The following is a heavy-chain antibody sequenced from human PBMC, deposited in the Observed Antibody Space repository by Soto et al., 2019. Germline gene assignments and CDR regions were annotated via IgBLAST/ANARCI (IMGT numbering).Heavy chain of an antibody. V-gene: IGHV4-59*01. CDR1: GGSISSYY. J-gene: IGHJ5*02. CDR3: ARGPPSWWFDP. Sequence: SETLSLTCTVSGGSISSYYWSWIRQPPGKGLEWIGYIYYSGSTNYNPSLKSRVTISVHTSKNQFSLKLSSVTAADTAVYYCARGPPSWWFDPWGQGTLVTVSS. CDR2: IYYSGST.